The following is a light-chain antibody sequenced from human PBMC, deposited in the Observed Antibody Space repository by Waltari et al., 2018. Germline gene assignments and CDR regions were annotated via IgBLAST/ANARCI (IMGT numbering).Light chain of an antibody. CDR3: QHGYGAPPT. Sequence: IQMTQSPSSLSASVGDRVTITCQASQDITNNLAWYQRKPGKVSKLLIYKASTLHSGVPSRFSDSGSGTYFTLTISNLQPEDFATYFCQHGYGAPPTFGGGTKVEI. V-gene: IGKV1-6*01. CDR1: QDITNN. J-gene: IGKJ4*01. CDR2: KAS.